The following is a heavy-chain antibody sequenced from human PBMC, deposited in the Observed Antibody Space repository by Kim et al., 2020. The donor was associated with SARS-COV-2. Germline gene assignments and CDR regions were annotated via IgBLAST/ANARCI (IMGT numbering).Heavy chain of an antibody. CDR1: GFTFSSYA. J-gene: IGHJ4*02. D-gene: IGHD3-9*01. CDR2: ISGSGGTT. V-gene: IGHV3-23*01. CDR3: AKKRRGYDLLTGYSDY. Sequence: GGSLRLSCAASGFTFSSYAMSWVRQAPGKGLEWVSGISGSGGTTYYADSVKGRFTISRDNSKNTLFLQMNSLRAEDTAVYYCAKKRRGYDLLTGYSDYWGQGTLVTVSS.